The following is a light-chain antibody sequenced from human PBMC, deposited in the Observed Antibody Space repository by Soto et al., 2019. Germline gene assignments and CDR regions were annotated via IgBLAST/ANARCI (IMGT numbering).Light chain of an antibody. J-gene: IGLJ2*01. Sequence: QPVLTQPPSASGTPGQRVTISCSGSSSNIGSNYVSWYQQLPGTDPKLLIDRNNQRPSGVPDRFSGSKSGTSASLAISGLRSEDEADYYCAAWDDSLSGLVVFGGGTKLTVL. CDR3: AAWDDSLSGLVV. CDR2: RNN. CDR1: SSNIGSNY. V-gene: IGLV1-47*01.